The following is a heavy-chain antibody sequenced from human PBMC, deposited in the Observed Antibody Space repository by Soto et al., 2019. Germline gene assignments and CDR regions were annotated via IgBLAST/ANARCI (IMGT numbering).Heavy chain of an antibody. Sequence: QVQLQQWGAGLLKPSETLSLTCAVYGGSFSGYYWSWIRQPPGKGLEWIGEINHSGSTNYHPSLKSRVTIAVDTSKDQFSLKLISVTAADTAVYYCARAPRLGYCSGGSCYSGALDYWGQGTLVTVSS. D-gene: IGHD2-15*01. CDR2: INHSGST. V-gene: IGHV4-34*01. CDR3: ARAPRLGYCSGGSCYSGALDY. CDR1: GGSFSGYY. J-gene: IGHJ4*02.